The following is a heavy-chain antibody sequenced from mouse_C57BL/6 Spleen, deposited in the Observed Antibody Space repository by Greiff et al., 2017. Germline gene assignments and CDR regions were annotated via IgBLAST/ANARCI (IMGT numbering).Heavy chain of an antibody. V-gene: IGHV1-82*01. CDR3: AKGPHYYGSSYYAMDY. CDR2: IYPGDGDT. Sequence: VQLQQSGPELVKPGASVKISCKASGYAFSSSWMNWVKQRPGKGLEWIGRIYPGDGDTNYNGKFKGKATLTADKSSSTAYMQLSSLTSEDSAVYFCAKGPHYYGSSYYAMDYWGQGTSVTVSS. J-gene: IGHJ4*01. CDR1: GYAFSSSW. D-gene: IGHD1-1*01.